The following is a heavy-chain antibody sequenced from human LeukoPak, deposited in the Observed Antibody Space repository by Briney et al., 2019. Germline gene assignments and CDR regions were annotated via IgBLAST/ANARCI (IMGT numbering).Heavy chain of an antibody. V-gene: IGHV3-23*01. CDR1: GFTFSSYA. CDR2: ISGSGGST. Sequence: PGGPPRLSCAASGFTFSSYAMSWVRQAPGKGLEWVSAISGSGGSTYYADSVKGRFTISRDNSKNTLYLQMNSLRAEDTAVYYCAKGSAVAGPGKYYLDYWGQGTLVTVSS. D-gene: IGHD6-19*01. J-gene: IGHJ4*02. CDR3: AKGSAVAGPGKYYLDY.